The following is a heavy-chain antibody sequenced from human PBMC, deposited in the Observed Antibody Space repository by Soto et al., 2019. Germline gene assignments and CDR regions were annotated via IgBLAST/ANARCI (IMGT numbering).Heavy chain of an antibody. J-gene: IGHJ6*02. CDR3: ARLGYDFWSGYYTPNYYYYGMDV. Sequence: GESLKISCKGSGYSFTSYWISWVRQMPGKGLEWMGRIDPSDSYTNYSPSFQGHVTISADKSISTAYLQWSSLKASDTAMYYCARLGYDFWSGYYTPNYYYYGMDVWGQGTTVTAP. CDR2: IDPSDSYT. D-gene: IGHD3-3*01. V-gene: IGHV5-10-1*01. CDR1: GYSFTSYW.